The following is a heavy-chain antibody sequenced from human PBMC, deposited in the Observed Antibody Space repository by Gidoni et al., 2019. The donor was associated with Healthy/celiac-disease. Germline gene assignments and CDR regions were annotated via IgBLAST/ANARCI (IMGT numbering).Heavy chain of an antibody. Sequence: QVQLVQSGAEVKKPRSSVKVSCKASAGTFSSYAISWVRQAPGQGFEWMGGIIPIFGTANYAQKFQGRVTITADKSTSTAYMELSSLRSEDTAVYYCARVVIGSRVFDYWGQGTLVTVSS. D-gene: IGHD3-16*02. CDR2: IIPIFGTA. CDR1: AGTFSSYA. CDR3: ARVVIGSRVFDY. V-gene: IGHV1-69*06. J-gene: IGHJ4*02.